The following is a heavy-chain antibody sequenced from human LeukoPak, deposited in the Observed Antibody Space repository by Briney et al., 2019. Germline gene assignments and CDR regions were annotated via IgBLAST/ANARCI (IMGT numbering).Heavy chain of an antibody. CDR2: ISSSGGNT. Sequence: GGSLTLSCAAPGFTFSTYAMTWVRQPPGQGLERVSSISSSGGNTYYADSMKGRFTISRDNSKNTLYLQLNSLRVEDTAVYYCAKTYYYDSSGYYSFPYWGQGTLVTVSS. V-gene: IGHV3-23*01. D-gene: IGHD3-22*01. CDR3: AKTYYYDSSGYYSFPY. J-gene: IGHJ4*02. CDR1: GFTFSTYA.